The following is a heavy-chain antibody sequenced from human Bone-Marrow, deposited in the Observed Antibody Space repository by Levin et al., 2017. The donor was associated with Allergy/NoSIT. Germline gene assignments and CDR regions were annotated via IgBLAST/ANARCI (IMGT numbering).Heavy chain of an antibody. CDR3: AGTEEGARWLQSVPSAYYVDS. Sequence: GGSLRLSCAASGFTFSSYWMSWVRQAPGKGLEWVANIKQDGSEKYYVDSVKGRSTTSRDNAKNSLYLQMNVLRAEETAVYCCAGTEEGARWLQSVPSAYYVDSWGQGTLVTV. CDR2: IKQDGSEK. J-gene: IGHJ4*02. D-gene: IGHD5-24*01. V-gene: IGHV3-7*01. CDR1: GFTFSSYW.